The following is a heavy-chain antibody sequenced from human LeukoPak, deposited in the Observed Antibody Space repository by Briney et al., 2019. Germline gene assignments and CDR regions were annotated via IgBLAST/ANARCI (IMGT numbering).Heavy chain of an antibody. V-gene: IGHV3-7*01. J-gene: IGHJ4*02. CDR2: INQDESKK. CDR3: ARDHAYRADY. CDR1: GFTFSNDW. D-gene: IGHD2-2*01. Sequence: PGGSLRLSCAASGFTFSNDWMCSVRQAPGKGLEWVANINQDESKKYYADSGKGRFTISRDNAKNSLYLQMSSLTAEDTAIYYCARDHAYRADYWGQGTLVTVSS.